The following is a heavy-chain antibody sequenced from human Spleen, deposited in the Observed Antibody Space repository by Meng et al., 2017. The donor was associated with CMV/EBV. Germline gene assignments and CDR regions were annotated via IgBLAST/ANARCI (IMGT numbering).Heavy chain of an antibody. V-gene: IGHV3-13*01. CDR2: IDTAGDL. CDR3: ARDHSDDGTGYYYVGWFDP. CDR1: GFTINYSA. Sequence: GGSLRLSCAASGFTINYSAMHWVRQGKGEGLEWVSPIDTAGDLFYAGSVKGRFTISRESAKSSLCLQMNSLRAGDTAVVYCARDHSDDGTGYYYVGWFDPWGQGTLVTVSS. D-gene: IGHD3-22*01. J-gene: IGHJ5*02.